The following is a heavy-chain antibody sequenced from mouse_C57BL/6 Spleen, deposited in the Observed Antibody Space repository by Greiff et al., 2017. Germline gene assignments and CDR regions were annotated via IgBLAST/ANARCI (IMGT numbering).Heavy chain of an antibody. V-gene: IGHV1-9*01. CDR1: GYTFPGYW. Sequence: VQLQQSGAELMTPGASVKLSCKATGYTFPGYWIAWVKQRPGRGLEWIGEFLPGSGSTNDNEKFKGKATFTADTSSNTAYMQLSSLTTEDPAIDYCASGIITTDDFDYWGQGTTLTVSS. CDR2: FLPGSGST. J-gene: IGHJ2*01. D-gene: IGHD1-1*01. CDR3: ASGIITTDDFDY.